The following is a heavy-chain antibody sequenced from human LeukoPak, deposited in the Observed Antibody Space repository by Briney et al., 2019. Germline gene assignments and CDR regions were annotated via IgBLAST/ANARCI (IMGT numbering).Heavy chain of an antibody. Sequence: SVKVSCKASGYTLTNYGMHWVRQAPGQRLEWMGGIIPIFGTANYAQKFQGRVTITADESTSTAYMELSSLRSEDTAVYYCARVQVPFGVVIHGAFDIWGQGTMVTVSS. V-gene: IGHV1-69*13. J-gene: IGHJ3*02. D-gene: IGHD3-3*01. CDR3: ARVQVPFGVVIHGAFDI. CDR1: GYTLTNYG. CDR2: IIPIFGTA.